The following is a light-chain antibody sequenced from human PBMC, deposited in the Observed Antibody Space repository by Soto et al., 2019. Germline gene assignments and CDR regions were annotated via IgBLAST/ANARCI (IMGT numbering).Light chain of an antibody. J-gene: IGLJ2*01. CDR3: SSYTSSITLV. Sequence: QSVLTQPASVSGSPGQSITISCTGTSSDVGGYNYVSWYQQHPGKAPKLMIYDVSNRPSGVSNRFSGSKSGNTASLTISGLQDEDDDYYYCSSYTSSITLVFGGGTKLTVL. V-gene: IGLV2-14*01. CDR1: SSDVGGYNY. CDR2: DVS.